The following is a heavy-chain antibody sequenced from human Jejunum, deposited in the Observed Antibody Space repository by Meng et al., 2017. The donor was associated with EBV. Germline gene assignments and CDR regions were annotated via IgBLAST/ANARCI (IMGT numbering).Heavy chain of an antibody. Sequence: QFQLQQSGPGLVKPSETLSLTCTVSGVSFNVGSYYWGWIRQPPGKGLEWIGSIYYSGTTTYYNPSLKSRVTISVDTSKRQFSLKLSSVTAADTAVYYCARRLGVVVPTASDYWGQGTLVTVAS. CDR3: ARRLGVVVPTASDY. J-gene: IGHJ4*02. V-gene: IGHV4-39*01. D-gene: IGHD2-2*01. CDR2: IYYSGTTT. CDR1: GVSFNVGSYY.